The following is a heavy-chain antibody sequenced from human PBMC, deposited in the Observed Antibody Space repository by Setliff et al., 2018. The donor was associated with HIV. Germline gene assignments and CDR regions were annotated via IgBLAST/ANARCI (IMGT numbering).Heavy chain of an antibody. V-gene: IGHV3-21*01. J-gene: IGHJ4*02. Sequence: GGSLRLSCAASGFNVNNKYMSWVRQAPGRGLEWVSSISIGSGGAIDYADSVQGRFTISRDNAKNSLYLQMNSLRAEDTAIYYCARDWRSGYDLNFDYWGQGTLVTVSS. CDR1: GFNVNNKY. D-gene: IGHD5-12*01. CDR3: ARDWRSGYDLNFDY. CDR2: ISIGSGGAI.